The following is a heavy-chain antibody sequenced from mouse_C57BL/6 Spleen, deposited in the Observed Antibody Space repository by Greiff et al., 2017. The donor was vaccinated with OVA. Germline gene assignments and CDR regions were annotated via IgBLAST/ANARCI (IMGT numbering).Heavy chain of an antibody. CDR2: INPGSGGT. D-gene: IGHD1-1*01. CDR1: GYAFTNYL. V-gene: IGHV1-54*01. J-gene: IGHJ2*01. CDR3: ARSPYDYFDY. Sequence: VQLQQSGAELVRPGTSVKVSCKASGYAFTNYLIEWVKQRPGQGLEWIGVINPGSGGTNYNEKFKGKATLTADKSSSTAYMQLSSLTSEDSAVYFCARSPYDYFDYWGQGTTLTVSS.